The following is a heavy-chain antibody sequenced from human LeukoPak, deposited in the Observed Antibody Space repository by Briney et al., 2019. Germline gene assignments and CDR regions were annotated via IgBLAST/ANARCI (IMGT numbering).Heavy chain of an antibody. CDR1: GYTFTGYY. CDR2: INPNSGGT. D-gene: IGHD6-13*01. V-gene: IGHV1-2*02. CDR3: ARELGGIAAAGTGY. J-gene: IGHJ4*02. Sequence: RRASVKVSCKASGYTFTGYYMHWVRQAPGQGLEWMGWINPNSGGTNYAQKFQGRVTMTRDTSLSTAYMELSRLRSDDTAVYYCARELGGIAAAGTGYWGQGTLVTVSS.